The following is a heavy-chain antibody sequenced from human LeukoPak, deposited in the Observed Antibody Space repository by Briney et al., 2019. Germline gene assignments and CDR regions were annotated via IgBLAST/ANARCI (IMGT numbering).Heavy chain of an antibody. V-gene: IGHV4-39*07. CDR2: VFYSGST. CDR1: GDSVSSGNYY. J-gene: IGHJ4*02. Sequence: PSETLSLTCTVSGDSVSSGNYYWGWIRQPPGKGLEWIGSVFYSGSTYYNPSLKSRVTISVDTSKNQFSLKLSSVTAADTAVYYCARDVNCGGDCYSNYWGQGTVVTVSS. D-gene: IGHD2-21*02. CDR3: ARDVNCGGDCYSNY.